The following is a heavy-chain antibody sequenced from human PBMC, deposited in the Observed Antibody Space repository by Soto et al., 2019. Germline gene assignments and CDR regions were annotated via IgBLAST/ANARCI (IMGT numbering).Heavy chain of an antibody. V-gene: IGHV5-51*01. CDR1: GYSFTSYW. D-gene: IGHD3-22*01. CDR2: IYPGDSDT. CDR3: ARQRVVYYYESRGPLHSIDY. Sequence: GESLKISCKGSGYSFTSYWIGWGRQMPGKGLEWMGIIYPGDSDTRYSPSCQGQGTISADKSISTAYLQWSSLKASDTAMCYCARQRVVYYYESRGPLHSIDYWCQGTLVTVSS. J-gene: IGHJ4*02.